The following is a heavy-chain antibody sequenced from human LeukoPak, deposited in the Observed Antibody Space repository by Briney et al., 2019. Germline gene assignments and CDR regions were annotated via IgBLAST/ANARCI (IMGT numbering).Heavy chain of an antibody. V-gene: IGHV4-59*08. CDR1: RGSISPDH. D-gene: IGHD4/OR15-4a*01. CDR3: ARLVDGANTRVDS. Sequence: SETLSLTCTVSRGSISPDHCAWIRQPPGKGLDLIGYIFYTGRARYNPSLEGRATLTVDMSKNQVSLKLRSVTAADTATYYCARLVDGANTRVDSWGQGTLVTVSS. J-gene: IGHJ4*02. CDR2: IFYTGRA.